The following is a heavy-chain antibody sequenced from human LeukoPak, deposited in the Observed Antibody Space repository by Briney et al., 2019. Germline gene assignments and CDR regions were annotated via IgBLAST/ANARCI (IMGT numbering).Heavy chain of an antibody. Sequence: ASVKVSCKASGGTFSSYAISWVRQAPGQGLEWMGGIIPIFGTANYAQKFQGRVTITTDESTSTAYMELSSLRSEDTAVYYCARARRIAARLAFDYWGQGTLVTASS. J-gene: IGHJ4*02. D-gene: IGHD6-6*01. CDR2: IIPIFGTA. CDR1: GGTFSSYA. CDR3: ARARRIAARLAFDY. V-gene: IGHV1-69*05.